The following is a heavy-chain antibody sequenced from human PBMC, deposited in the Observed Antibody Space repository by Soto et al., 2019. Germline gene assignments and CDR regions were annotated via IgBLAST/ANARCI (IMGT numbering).Heavy chain of an antibody. V-gene: IGHV4-4*07. J-gene: IGHJ4*02. CDR3: ARGGQDFWSGPFDY. CDR2: IDTSGST. Sequence: SETLSLTGTVSGGSISNYYCNWIRQPAGKGLEWIGRIDTSGSTNYNPSLKSRVTMPVDTSKQEFSLKLSSVTAADTALYYCARGGQDFWSGPFDYWGRGALVTVSS. D-gene: IGHD3-3*01. CDR1: GGSISNYY.